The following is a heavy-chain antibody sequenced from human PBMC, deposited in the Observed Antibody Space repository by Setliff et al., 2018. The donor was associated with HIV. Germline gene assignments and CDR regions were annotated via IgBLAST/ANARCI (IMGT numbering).Heavy chain of an antibody. CDR2: INPNSGGT. Sequence: GASVKVSCKASGYTFTGYYMHWVRQAPGQGLGWMGRINPNSGGTNYAQKFQGRVTMTRDTSISTAYMELSRLRSDDTAVYYCAREAAYYYGSGSYNWFDPWGQGTLVTVSS. J-gene: IGHJ5*02. V-gene: IGHV1-2*06. CDR3: AREAAYYYGSGSYNWFDP. CDR1: GYTFTGYY. D-gene: IGHD3-10*01.